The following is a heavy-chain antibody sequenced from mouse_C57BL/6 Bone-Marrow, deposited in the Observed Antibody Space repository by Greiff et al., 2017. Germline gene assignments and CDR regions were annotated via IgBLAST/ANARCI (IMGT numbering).Heavy chain of an antibody. CDR2: ISSGGDYI. V-gene: IGHV5S21*01. D-gene: IGHD1-1*01. J-gene: IGHJ1*03. CDR3: TGRGSHWYFDV. Sequence: EVKLMESGEGLVKPGGSLKLSCAASGFTFSSYAMSWVRQTPEKGLEWVAYISSGGDYIYYADTVKGRFSICSDNARNTLYLQMSSRNSEDTAKYYCTGRGSHWYFDVWGTGTTVTVSS. CDR1: GFTFSSYA.